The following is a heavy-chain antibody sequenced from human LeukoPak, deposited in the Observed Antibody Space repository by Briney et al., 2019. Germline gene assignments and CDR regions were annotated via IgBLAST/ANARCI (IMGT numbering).Heavy chain of an antibody. CDR3: ASATGYCSGGSCYPNWFDP. D-gene: IGHD2-15*01. J-gene: IGHJ5*02. CDR1: GGSISSYY. CDR2: IYTSGST. Sequence: SETLSLTCTVSGGSISSYYWSWIRQPAGKGLEWIGHIYTSGSTNYNPSLKSRVTISVDTSKNQFSLKLSSVTAADTAVYYCASATGYCSGGSCYPNWFDPWGQGTLVTVSS. V-gene: IGHV4-4*07.